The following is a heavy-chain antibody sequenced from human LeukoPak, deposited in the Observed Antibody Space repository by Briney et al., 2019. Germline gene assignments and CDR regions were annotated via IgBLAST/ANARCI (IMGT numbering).Heavy chain of an antibody. J-gene: IGHJ6*02. V-gene: IGHV3-23*01. Sequence: SGGSLRLSCAASGFSFSAYPMGWVRQAPGKGLQWLSGISASGGSTYYADSVKGRFTISRDNSRNTLYLQMNSLRAEDTAVYYCARESGFGALFPHCMDVWGQGTMVTVSS. CDR3: ARESGFGALFPHCMDV. CDR2: ISASGGST. D-gene: IGHD3-10*01. CDR1: GFSFSAYP.